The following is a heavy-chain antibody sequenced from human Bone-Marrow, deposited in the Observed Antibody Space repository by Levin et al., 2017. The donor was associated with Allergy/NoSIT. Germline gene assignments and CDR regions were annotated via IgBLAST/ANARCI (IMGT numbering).Heavy chain of an antibody. J-gene: IGHJ3*02. Sequence: ASETLSLTCAVSDASFRAYYWSWIRQPPGKGLEWIGEYTLSGTSTYSPSLKSRVTISVDTSNNQFSLRLTSVTAADTAVYYCAGLGREGSFKIWGQGTVVTVSS. CDR1: DASFRAYY. D-gene: IGHD2-15*01. V-gene: IGHV4-34*01. CDR3: AGLGREGSFKI. CDR2: YTLSGTS.